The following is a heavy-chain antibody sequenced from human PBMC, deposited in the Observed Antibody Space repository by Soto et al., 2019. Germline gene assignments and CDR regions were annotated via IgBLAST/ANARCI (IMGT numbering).Heavy chain of an antibody. CDR2: INAGNGNT. V-gene: IGHV1-3*01. CDR3: ASLRARRNWFDP. CDR1: GYTFTSYA. Sequence: ASVTVSCKASGYTFTSYAMHWVRQAPGQRLEWMGWINAGNGNTKYSQKFQGRVTITRDTSASTAYMELSSLRSEDTAVYYCASLRARRNWFDPWGQGTLVTVSS. J-gene: IGHJ5*02.